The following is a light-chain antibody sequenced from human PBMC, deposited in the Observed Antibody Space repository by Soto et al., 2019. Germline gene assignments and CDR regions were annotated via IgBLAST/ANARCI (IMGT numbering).Light chain of an antibody. Sequence: DIQMTQSPSSLSASLGDRVTITCRASQTISTYLHWFQQKPGKAPRLLIYAASNLQSGVPSRFSGSGSGADVTLTISSLQPEDFATYYCQQTYGIPRTFGGGTKVQIK. CDR3: QQTYGIPRT. CDR2: AAS. J-gene: IGKJ4*01. CDR1: QTISTY. V-gene: IGKV1-39*01.